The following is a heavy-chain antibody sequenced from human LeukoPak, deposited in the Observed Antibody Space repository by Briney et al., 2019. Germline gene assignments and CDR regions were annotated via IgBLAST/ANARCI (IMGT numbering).Heavy chain of an antibody. D-gene: IGHD2-15*01. J-gene: IGHJ4*02. CDR2: IWPGDSDT. CDR3: ARYYCSAGNCPTYFDY. CDR1: GYRFTTYW. Sequence: GESLKISCKASGYRFTTYWIGWVRQMPGKGLELMGIIWPGDSDTRYSPSFQGQVTISADKSISTAYLQWSSLKASDTAMYYCARYYCSAGNCPTYFDYWGQGTLVSVSS. V-gene: IGHV5-51*01.